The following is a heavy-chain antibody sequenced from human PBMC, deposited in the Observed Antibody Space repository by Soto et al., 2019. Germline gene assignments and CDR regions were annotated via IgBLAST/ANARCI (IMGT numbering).Heavy chain of an antibody. J-gene: IGHJ1*01. CDR3: ARIRLRHYYASGSHYQ. CDR2: IYSSGST. D-gene: IGHD3-10*01. Sequence: PSDTMSLTCTIPSYSIPCHYWDNLQKTTWSGLDWIGYIYSSGSTKYNPSLESRATFSIDRSNNQFSLNLSSVTAADTAIYYCARIRLRHYYASGSHYQWGQG. V-gene: IGHV4-59*07. CDR1: SYSIPCHY.